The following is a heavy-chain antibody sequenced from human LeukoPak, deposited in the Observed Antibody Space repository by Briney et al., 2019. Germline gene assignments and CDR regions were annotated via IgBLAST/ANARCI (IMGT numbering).Heavy chain of an antibody. J-gene: IGHJ4*02. CDR1: GFTFSTYA. Sequence: GGSLRLSCAASGFTFSTYAISWVREAPGEGLEWVSTITGGGGATYYADSVKGRFTISRDNSKHTVYLEVNSLRAEDTAVYYCARRLLVGTTVRPYFDYWGQGTLVTVSS. V-gene: IGHV3-23*01. CDR3: ARRLLVGTTVRPYFDY. CDR2: ITGGGGAT. D-gene: IGHD1-26*01.